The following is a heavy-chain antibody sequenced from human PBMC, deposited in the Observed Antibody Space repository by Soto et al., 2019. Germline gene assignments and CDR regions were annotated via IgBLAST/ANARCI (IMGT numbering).Heavy chain of an antibody. CDR1: GFTFGTYI. Sequence: GGSLRRSCAGSGFTFGTYIMNWVRQAAGKGLEWIAYISYDSDTIQYADSVKGRFTISRDNAKNSLYPQMNSLRDEDTAVYYCARLYYDYVWGQGTTVTVSS. D-gene: IGHD3-3*01. J-gene: IGHJ6*02. CDR2: ISYDSDTI. CDR3: ARLYYDYV. V-gene: IGHV3-48*02.